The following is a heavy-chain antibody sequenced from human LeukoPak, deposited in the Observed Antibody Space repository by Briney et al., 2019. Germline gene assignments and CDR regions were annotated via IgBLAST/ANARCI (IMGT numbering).Heavy chain of an antibody. V-gene: IGHV3-48*01. CDR2: ISSSSSTM. CDR1: GFTFSSYS. Sequence: GGSLRLSCAASGFTFSSYSMNWVRQAPGKGLEWVSYISSSSSTMYYADSVKGRFTISRDNAKNSLYLQMNSLRAEDTAVYYCARERYCSGGSCKHRPFDYWGQGTLVTVSS. D-gene: IGHD2-15*01. CDR3: ARERYCSGGSCKHRPFDY. J-gene: IGHJ4*02.